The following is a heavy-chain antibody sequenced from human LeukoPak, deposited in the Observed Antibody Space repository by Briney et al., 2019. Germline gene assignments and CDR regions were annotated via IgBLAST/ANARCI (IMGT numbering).Heavy chain of an antibody. CDR2: IFYTGST. Sequence: PSQTLSLTFSVSGGSISTYTWSSIRQPPGKGLEWIGDIFYTGSTNYNPSLKRRLIISADTSKNQFSLNLSSVTAADTAVYYCARHVGNTAMDFDYWGQGTLVTVSS. CDR1: GGSISTYT. V-gene: IGHV4-59*08. J-gene: IGHJ4*02. D-gene: IGHD5-18*01. CDR3: ARHVGNTAMDFDY.